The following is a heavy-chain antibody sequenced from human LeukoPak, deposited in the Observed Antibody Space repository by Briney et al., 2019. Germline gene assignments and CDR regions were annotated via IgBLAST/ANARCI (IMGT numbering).Heavy chain of an antibody. CDR2: INHSGRT. J-gene: IGHJ4*02. D-gene: IGHD5-12*01. CDR1: GGSFCAYY. V-gene: IGHV4-34*01. Sequence: PSETLSLTCAVYGGSFCAYYWSWIRQPPGKGLEWIGEINHSGRTNYNASLKSRVTISVDTSKNQFSLKMSYVTAADTAVYYCARSPRYSGYDYGSDYWGRGILVTVSS. CDR3: ARSPRYSGYDYGSDY.